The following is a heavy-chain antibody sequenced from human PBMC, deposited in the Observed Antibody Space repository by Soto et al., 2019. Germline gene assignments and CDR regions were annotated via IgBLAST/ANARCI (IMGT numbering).Heavy chain of an antibody. CDR2: INHSGST. CDR3: ARFVRNFDWSRYYYYGMDV. D-gene: IGHD3-9*01. V-gene: IGHV4-34*01. CDR1: GGSFSGYY. J-gene: IGHJ6*02. Sequence: PSETLSLTCAVYGGSFSGYYWSWIRQPPGKGLEWIGEINHSGSTNYNPSLKSRVTISVDTSKNQFSLKLSSVTAADTAVYYCARFVRNFDWSRYYYYGMDVWGQGTTVTVS.